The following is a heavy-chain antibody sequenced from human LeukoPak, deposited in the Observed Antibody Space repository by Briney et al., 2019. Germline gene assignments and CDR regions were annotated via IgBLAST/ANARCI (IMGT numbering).Heavy chain of an antibody. V-gene: IGHV3-23*01. CDR3: AKGGYDYVEVAYFDF. Sequence: PGGSLRLSCTASGFSFNNYAMTWVRQAPGKGLEWVSIIIASSGATFYADSVKGRFTISRDNSKNTLYLQMSSLSVEDTAVYYCAKGGYDYVEVAYFDFWGQGGLVTVSS. J-gene: IGHJ4*02. CDR2: IIASSGAT. CDR1: GFSFNNYA. D-gene: IGHD5-12*01.